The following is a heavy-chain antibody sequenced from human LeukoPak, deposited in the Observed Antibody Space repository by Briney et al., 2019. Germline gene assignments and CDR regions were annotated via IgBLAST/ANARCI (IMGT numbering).Heavy chain of an antibody. J-gene: IGHJ4*02. CDR1: GYSISSGNY. CDR3: ARLITMIVEN. D-gene: IGHD3-22*01. CDR2: IFHSGST. V-gene: IGHV4-38-2*02. Sequence: SETLSLTCTVSGYSISSGNYWGWIRQPPGKGLELIGSIFHSGSTYYNPSLKSRVTISKDTSKNQFSLNLTSVTAADTAVYYCARLITMIVENWGQGTLVTVSS.